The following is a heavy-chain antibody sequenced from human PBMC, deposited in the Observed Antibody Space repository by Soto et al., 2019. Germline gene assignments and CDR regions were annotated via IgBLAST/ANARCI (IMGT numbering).Heavy chain of an antibody. CDR1: GGSISTIPSNNY. J-gene: IGHJ4*02. CDR3: ARAPDS. V-gene: IGHV4-39*01. CDR2: IYKSGRT. Sequence: QLQLQESGPGLVKPSETLSLTCTVSGGSISTIPSNNYWGWIRQSPGRGLEWIGSIYKSGRTYYSPSLNSRVTISVDTSTNQFSLRLTSVTAADTAVYYCARAPDSWGQGTLVTVSS.